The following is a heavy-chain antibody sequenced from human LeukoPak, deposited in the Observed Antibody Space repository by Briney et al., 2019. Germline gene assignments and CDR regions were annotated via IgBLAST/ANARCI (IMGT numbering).Heavy chain of an antibody. CDR2: IYHSGST. J-gene: IGHJ4*02. CDR3: ARDRYRDYYDSSGEKRYYFDY. D-gene: IGHD3-22*01. Sequence: SQTLSLTCTVSGVSIVSSAYSWSWIRQPPGKGLEWIGYIYHSGSTLYNPSLKSRVTISLDRSKDQLSLRLSSVTAADTAVYYCARDRYRDYYDSSGEKRYYFDYWGQGTLVTVSS. CDR1: GVSIVSSAYS. V-gene: IGHV4-30-2*01.